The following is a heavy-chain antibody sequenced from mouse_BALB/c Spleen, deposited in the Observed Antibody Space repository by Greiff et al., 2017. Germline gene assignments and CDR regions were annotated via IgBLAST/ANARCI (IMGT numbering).Heavy chain of an antibody. J-gene: IGHJ3*01. Sequence: EVQLQESGGGLVQPGGSRKLSCAASGFTFSSFGMHWVRQAPEKGLEWVAYISSGSSTIYYADTVKGRFTISRDNPKNTLFLQMTSLWSEDTAMYYCAREGYYGSSSPWFAYWGQGTLVTVSA. CDR3: AREGYYGSSSPWFAY. D-gene: IGHD1-1*01. CDR2: ISSGSSTI. CDR1: GFTFSSFG. V-gene: IGHV5-17*02.